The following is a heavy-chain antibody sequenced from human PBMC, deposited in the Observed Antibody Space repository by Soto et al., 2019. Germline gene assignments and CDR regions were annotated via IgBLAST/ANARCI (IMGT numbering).Heavy chain of an antibody. V-gene: IGHV4-59*08. CDR3: ARGQVVAAQH. D-gene: IGHD2-15*01. Sequence: SETLSLTCIVSGGSISNYYWSWIRQPPGKGLEWIGYIYYSGSTNYNPSLTSRVTISVDTSKNQFSLKLSSVTAADTAVYYCARGQVVAAQHWGQGTLVTVSS. CDR2: IYYSGST. CDR1: GGSISNYY. J-gene: IGHJ4*02.